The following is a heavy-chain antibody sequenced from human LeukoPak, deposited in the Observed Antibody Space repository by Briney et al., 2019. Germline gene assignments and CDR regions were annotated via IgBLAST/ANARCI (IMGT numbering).Heavy chain of an antibody. CDR3: VREGNELLSKNFDY. CDR1: GFTFSGHY. J-gene: IGHJ4*02. CDR2: INPHSGGT. Sequence: ASVKVSCKASGFTFSGHYIHGVRQAPGQGLEWMGYINPHSGGTSSPQKFQGRVTMTTDTSISAVYMELSSLTSDDTAMYYGVREGNELLSKNFDYWGQGSLVTVSS. D-gene: IGHD2-21*02. V-gene: IGHV1-2*02.